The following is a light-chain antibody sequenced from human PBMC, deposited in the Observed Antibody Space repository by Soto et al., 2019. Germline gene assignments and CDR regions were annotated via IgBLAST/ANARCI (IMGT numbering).Light chain of an antibody. J-gene: IGLJ3*02. CDR2: DVT. V-gene: IGLV2-14*01. CDR1: SSDVGSYNY. Sequence: QSVLTQPASVSGSPGQSITISCTGTSSDVGSYNYVSWFQQHTGKAPKPMIFDVTNRPSGVSNRFSGSKSGNTASLTISGLQAEDEAHYYCSSYTRSSTWVFGGGTTVTVL. CDR3: SSYTRSSTWV.